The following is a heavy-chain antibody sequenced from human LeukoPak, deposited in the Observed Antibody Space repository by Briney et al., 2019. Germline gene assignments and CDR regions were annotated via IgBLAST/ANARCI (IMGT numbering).Heavy chain of an antibody. J-gene: IGHJ4*02. D-gene: IGHD5-18*01. V-gene: IGHV4-4*07. CDR2: IYTSGST. CDR3: AGSPRYGYSFDY. Sequence: SETLSLTCTVSGGSISSYYWSWIRQPAGKGLEWIGRIYTSGSTNYNPSLKSRVTISVDTSKNQFSLKLSSVTAADTAVYYCAGSPRYGYSFDYWGQGTLVTVSS. CDR1: GGSISSYY.